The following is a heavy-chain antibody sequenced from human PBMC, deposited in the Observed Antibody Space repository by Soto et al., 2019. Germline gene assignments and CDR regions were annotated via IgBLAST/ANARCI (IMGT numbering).Heavy chain of an antibody. CDR3: ARYLRVGANSDACDV. D-gene: IGHD1-26*01. J-gene: IGHJ3*01. Sequence: QLVQSGAEVKKPGASMKVSCQASGYSFDSFGISWVRQAPGQGLEWMGRVNAHNHITKYAQKFQGRVTITRDTATSTYYLEVRSLRSDDTDVYYCARYLRVGANSDACDVWVQGTMFTVSS. CDR2: VNAHNHIT. CDR1: GYSFDSFG. V-gene: IGHV1-18*01.